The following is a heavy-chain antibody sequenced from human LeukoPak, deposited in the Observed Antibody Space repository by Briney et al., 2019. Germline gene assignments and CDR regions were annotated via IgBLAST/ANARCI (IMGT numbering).Heavy chain of an antibody. V-gene: IGHV4-4*08. J-gene: IGHJ4*02. Sequence: SETLSLTCTVSGGSISSCNWGWIRPPPGKGLEWIGRIYISGSTNYNPSLNSRVTISRDTSKNEFSLKLSSVTAADTAVYYCARDSRRDGYNLDYWGRGTLVTVSS. CDR1: GGSISSCN. CDR2: IYISGST. D-gene: IGHD5-24*01. CDR3: ARDSRRDGYNLDY.